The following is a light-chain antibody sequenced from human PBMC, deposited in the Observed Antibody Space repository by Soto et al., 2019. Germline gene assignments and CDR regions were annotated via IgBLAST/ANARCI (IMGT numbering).Light chain of an antibody. CDR1: SSDVGAYDF. J-gene: IGLJ1*01. CDR3: SSYTSSSTRV. V-gene: IGLV2-14*03. Sequence: QSALTQPASVSGSPGQSMTISCTGTSSDVGAYDFASWYQQHPDKAPKLMIYEVSNRPSGVSNRFSGSKSVNTATLTISGLQAEDEADYYCSSYTSSSTRVFGTGTKVTVL. CDR2: EVS.